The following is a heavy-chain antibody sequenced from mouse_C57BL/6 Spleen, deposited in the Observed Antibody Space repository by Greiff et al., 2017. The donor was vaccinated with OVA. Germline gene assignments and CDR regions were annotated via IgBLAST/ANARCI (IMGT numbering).Heavy chain of an antibody. Sequence: VMLVESGAELARPGASVKLSCKASGYTFTSYGISWVKQRTGQGLEWIGEIYPRSGNTYYNEKFKGKATLTADKSSSTAYMELRSLTSEDSAVDFCARYDYDGDYYAMDYWGQGTSVTVSS. CDR1: GYTFTSYG. CDR3: ARYDYDGDYYAMDY. J-gene: IGHJ4*01. CDR2: IYPRSGNT. D-gene: IGHD2-4*01. V-gene: IGHV1-81*01.